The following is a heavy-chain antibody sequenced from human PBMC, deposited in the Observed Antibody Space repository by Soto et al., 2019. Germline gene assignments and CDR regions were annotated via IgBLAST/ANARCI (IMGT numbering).Heavy chain of an antibody. CDR2: IYSGGST. D-gene: IGHD2-21*02. Sequence: GGSLRLSCAASGFTVSSNYMSWVRQAPGKGLEWVSVIYSGGSTYYADSVKGRFTISRDNSKNTLYLQMNSLRAEDTAVYSCARDQDRDSPGYFDLGGRGPLVTVSS. J-gene: IGHJ2*01. CDR1: GFTVSSNY. CDR3: ARDQDRDSPGYFDL. V-gene: IGHV3-53*01.